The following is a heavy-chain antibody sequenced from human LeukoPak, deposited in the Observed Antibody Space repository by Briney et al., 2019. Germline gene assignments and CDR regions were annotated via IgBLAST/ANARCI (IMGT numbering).Heavy chain of an antibody. Sequence: WGSLRLSCAASGFTFSSYAMHWVRQAPGKGLEWVAVISYDGSNKYYADSVKGRFTISRDNSKNTLYLQMNSLRAEDTAVYYCAKFPIVGAIEDAFDIWGQGTMVTVSS. CDR1: GFTFSSYA. CDR3: AKFPIVGAIEDAFDI. V-gene: IGHV3-30-3*02. J-gene: IGHJ3*02. D-gene: IGHD1-26*01. CDR2: ISYDGSNK.